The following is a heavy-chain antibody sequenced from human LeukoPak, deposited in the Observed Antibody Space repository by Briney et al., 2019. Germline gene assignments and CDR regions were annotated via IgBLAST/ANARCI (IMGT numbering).Heavy chain of an antibody. Sequence: SETLSLTCAVYGGSFSGYYWSWIRQPPGKGLEWIGEINHSGSTNYNPSLKGRVTISVDTSKNQFSLKLSSVTAADTAVYYCARGGPRGRDAFDIWGQGTMVTVSS. CDR3: ARGGPRGRDAFDI. J-gene: IGHJ3*02. CDR2: INHSGST. CDR1: GGSFSGYY. D-gene: IGHD3-10*01. V-gene: IGHV4-34*01.